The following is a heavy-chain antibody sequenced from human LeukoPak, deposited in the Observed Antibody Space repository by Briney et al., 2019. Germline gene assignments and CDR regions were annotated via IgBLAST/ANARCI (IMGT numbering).Heavy chain of an antibody. D-gene: IGHD6-19*01. Sequence: ASVKVSCKASGYTFIGYYMHWVRQAPGQGLEWMGWINPNSGGTNYAQKFQGWVTMTRDTSISTAYMELSRLRSDDTAVYYCATGIAVAGLSFDYWGQGTLVTVSS. V-gene: IGHV1-2*04. CDR1: GYTFIGYY. J-gene: IGHJ4*02. CDR2: INPNSGGT. CDR3: ATGIAVAGLSFDY.